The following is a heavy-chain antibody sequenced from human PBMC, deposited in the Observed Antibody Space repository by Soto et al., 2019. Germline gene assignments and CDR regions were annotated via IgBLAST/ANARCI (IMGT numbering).Heavy chain of an antibody. Sequence: GGSLRLSCAASGFTFSSYGMHWVRQAPGKGLEWVAVIWYDRSNKYYADSVKGRFTISRDNSKNTLYLQMNSLRAEDTAVYYCARGRAARPYYFDYWGQGTLVTVSS. J-gene: IGHJ4*02. CDR3: ARGRAARPYYFDY. CDR2: IWYDRSNK. V-gene: IGHV3-33*01. CDR1: GFTFSSYG. D-gene: IGHD6-6*01.